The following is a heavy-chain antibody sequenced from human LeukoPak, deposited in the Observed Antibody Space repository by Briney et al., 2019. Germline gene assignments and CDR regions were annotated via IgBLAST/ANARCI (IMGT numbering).Heavy chain of an antibody. J-gene: IGHJ4*02. D-gene: IGHD4/OR15-4a*01. CDR3: ARRAGAYSHPYDY. CDR2: IRYDGSNK. V-gene: IGHV3-30*02. Sequence: GGSLRLSCAASGFTFSTYGMHWVRQAPGKGLEWVAFIRYDGSNKYYADSVKGRFTISRDNSKNTLYLQMNSLRAEDTAVYYCARRAGAYSHPYDYWGQGTLVTVSS. CDR1: GFTFSTYG.